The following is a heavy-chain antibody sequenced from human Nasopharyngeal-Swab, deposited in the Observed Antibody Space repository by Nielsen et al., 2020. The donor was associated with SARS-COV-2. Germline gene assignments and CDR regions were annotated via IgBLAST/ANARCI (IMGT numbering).Heavy chain of an antibody. CDR3: ARIGSWGWGYNTEGYFQH. D-gene: IGHD5-24*01. J-gene: IGHJ1*01. CDR1: GYTFTGYY. Sequence: ASVKVSCKASGYTFTGYYMHWVRQAPGQGLEWMGRINPNSGGTNYAQKFQGRVTMTRDKSISTAYMERRRLRSDDTAVYYCARIGSWGWGYNTEGYFQHWGQGTLVTVSS. V-gene: IGHV1-2*06. CDR2: INPNSGGT.